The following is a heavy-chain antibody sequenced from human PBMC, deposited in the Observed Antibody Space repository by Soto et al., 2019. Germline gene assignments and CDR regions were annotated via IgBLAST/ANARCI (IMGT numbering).Heavy chain of an antibody. CDR1: GFTFSSYA. Sequence: QVQLVESGGGVVQPGRSLRLSCAASGFTFSSYAMHWVRQAPGKGLEWVAVISYDGSNKYYADSVKGRFTISRDNSKNTLYLQKNSLRAEDTAVYYCARDRTPYGDYVFDYWGQGTLVTVSS. CDR2: ISYDGSNK. D-gene: IGHD4-17*01. CDR3: ARDRTPYGDYVFDY. V-gene: IGHV3-30-3*01. J-gene: IGHJ4*02.